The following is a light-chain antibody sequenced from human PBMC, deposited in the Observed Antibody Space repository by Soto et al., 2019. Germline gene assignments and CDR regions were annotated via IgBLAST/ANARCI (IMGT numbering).Light chain of an antibody. CDR1: QTVSGNY. J-gene: IGKJ2*01. CDR2: GSS. V-gene: IGKV3-20*01. CDR3: QQYGSSPPYT. Sequence: EIGLTQSPGTLSLSPGERATLYCRASQTVSGNYLAWYQQKPRQSPRLLIYGSSDRATGIPDRFSGSESGTDFTLTITRVEPEDVAVYYCQQYGSSPPYTFGQGTKLEIK.